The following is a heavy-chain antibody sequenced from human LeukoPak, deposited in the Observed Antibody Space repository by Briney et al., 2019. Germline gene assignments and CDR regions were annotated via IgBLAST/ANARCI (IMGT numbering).Heavy chain of an antibody. CDR1: GGTFSSYA. V-gene: IGHV1-69*04. CDR2: IIPILGIA. Sequence: ASVKVSCKASGGTFSSYAISWVRQAPGQGLEWMGRIIPILGIANYAQKFQGRVTITADKSTSTAYMELSSLRSEGTAVYYCARNSEYYGSGSYYRNWFDPWGQGTLVTVSS. J-gene: IGHJ5*02. D-gene: IGHD3-10*01. CDR3: ARNSEYYGSGSYYRNWFDP.